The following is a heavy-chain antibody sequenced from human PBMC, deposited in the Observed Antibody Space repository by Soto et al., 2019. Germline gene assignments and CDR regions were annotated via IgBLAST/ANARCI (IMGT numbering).Heavy chain of an antibody. CDR2: IYYSGST. CDR1: GGSISSSSYY. J-gene: IGHJ6*03. D-gene: IGHD3-3*01. Sequence: SETLSLTCTVSGGSISSSSYYWGWIRQPPGKGLEWIGSIYYSGSTYYNPSLKSRVTISVDTSKNQFSLKLSSVTAADTAVYYCARILSNYDFWSGYYYYYYMDVWGKGTTVTVS. V-gene: IGHV4-39*01. CDR3: ARILSNYDFWSGYYYYYYMDV.